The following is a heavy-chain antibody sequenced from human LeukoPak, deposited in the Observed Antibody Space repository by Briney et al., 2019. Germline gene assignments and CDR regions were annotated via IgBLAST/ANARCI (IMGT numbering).Heavy chain of an antibody. Sequence: PWGSLRLSCAASGFTFSSYGMSWVRQAPGKGLEWVSAISGSGGSTYYADSVKGRFTISRDNSKNTLYLQMNSLRAEDTAVYYCARTPEAWRGLFDYWGQGTLVTVSS. CDR2: ISGSGGST. D-gene: IGHD3-3*01. CDR3: ARTPEAWRGLFDY. CDR1: GFTFSSYG. J-gene: IGHJ4*02. V-gene: IGHV3-23*01.